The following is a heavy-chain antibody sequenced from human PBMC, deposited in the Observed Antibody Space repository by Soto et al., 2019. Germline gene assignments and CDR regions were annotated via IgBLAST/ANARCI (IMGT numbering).Heavy chain of an antibody. Sequence: PSETLSLTCTVSGGSISSGGYYWSWIRQHPGKGLEWIGYIYYSGSTYYNPSLKSRVTISVDTSKNQFSLKLSSVTAADTAVYYCARGHYGDPRNWFDPWGQGTLVTVSS. D-gene: IGHD4-17*01. CDR2: IYYSGST. J-gene: IGHJ5*02. V-gene: IGHV4-31*03. CDR1: GGSISSGGYY. CDR3: ARGHYGDPRNWFDP.